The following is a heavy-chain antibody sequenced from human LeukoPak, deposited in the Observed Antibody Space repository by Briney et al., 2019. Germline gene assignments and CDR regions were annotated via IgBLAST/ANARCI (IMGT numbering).Heavy chain of an antibody. Sequence: ASVKVSCKASGYTFTGYYMHWVRQAPGQGLEWMGWINPNSGGSTSYAQKFQGRVTMTRDMSASTVYMELSSLRSEDTAVYYCARDRKDIVVVKEVDAFDIWGQGTMVTVSS. D-gene: IGHD2-21*01. CDR1: GYTFTGYY. CDR3: ARDRKDIVVVKEVDAFDI. J-gene: IGHJ3*02. CDR2: INPNSGGST. V-gene: IGHV1-46*01.